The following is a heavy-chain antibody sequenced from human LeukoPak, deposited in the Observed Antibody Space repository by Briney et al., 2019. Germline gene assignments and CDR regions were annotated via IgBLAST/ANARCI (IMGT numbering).Heavy chain of an antibody. CDR2: ISSSGSTK. V-gene: IGHV3-48*03. D-gene: IGHD3-16*02. CDR1: GFTFSSYE. CDR3: ATDIWGSYRYVDN. J-gene: IGHJ4*02. Sequence: PGGSLRLSCAASGFTFSSYEMNWVRQAPGKGLEWVSYISSSGSTKYYTDSVKGRFTISRDTSKNTLYLQMNSLRAEDTAVYYCATDIWGSYRYVDNWGRGTLVTVSS.